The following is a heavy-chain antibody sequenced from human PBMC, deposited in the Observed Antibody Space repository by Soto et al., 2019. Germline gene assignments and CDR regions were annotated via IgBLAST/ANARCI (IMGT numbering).Heavy chain of an antibody. CDR3: ARSLDLGYFDL. CDR2: IIPILGIA. CDR1: GGTFSSYT. V-gene: IGHV1-69*02. J-gene: IGHJ2*01. Sequence: QVQLVQSGAEVKKPGSSVKVSCKASGGTFSSYTISWVRQAPGQGLEWMGRIIPILGIANYAQKFQGRVTITADKSTSTAYMELSSLRSEDTAVYYCARSLDLGYFDLWGRGTLVTVSS.